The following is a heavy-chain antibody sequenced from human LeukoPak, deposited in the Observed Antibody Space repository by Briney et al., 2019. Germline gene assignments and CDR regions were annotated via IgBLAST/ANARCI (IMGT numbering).Heavy chain of an antibody. CDR1: GFTFSSYD. CDR3: ARAEVTLDAFDI. J-gene: IGHJ3*02. Sequence: HPGGSLRLSCAASGFTFSSYDMHWVRQATGKGLEWVSAIGTAGDTYYPGSVKGRFTISRENAKNSLYLQMNSLRAGDTAVYYCARAEVTLDAFDIRGQGTMVTVSS. V-gene: IGHV3-13*01. D-gene: IGHD2-21*02. CDR2: IGTAGDT.